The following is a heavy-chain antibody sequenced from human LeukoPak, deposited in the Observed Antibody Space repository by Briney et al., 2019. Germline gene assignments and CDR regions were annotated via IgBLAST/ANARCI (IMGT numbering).Heavy chain of an antibody. CDR1: GFTFSIYS. J-gene: IGHJ6*02. Sequence: GGSLRLSCAASGFTFSIYSMNWVRQAPGMGLEWVSYIGGTHSNIYYADSVKGRFTISRDDAKNSLYLQMDSLKTEDTAVYYCTANWNSDTAYDPWGMDVWGQRTTVTVSS. CDR3: TANWNSDTAYDPWGMDV. CDR2: IGGTHSNI. D-gene: IGHD1-7*01. V-gene: IGHV3-48*01.